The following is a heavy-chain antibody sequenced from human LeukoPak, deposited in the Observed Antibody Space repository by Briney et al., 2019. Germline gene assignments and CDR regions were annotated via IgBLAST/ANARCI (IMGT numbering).Heavy chain of an antibody. CDR3: AREFRVLPDI. D-gene: IGHD2-8*02. Sequence: GGSLRLSCAASGFTFSRYWMHGVRQAPGKGLVWVSRINTDGSTTNYADSVKGRFTISRDNAKNTLYLQMNSLRAEDTAVYYCAREFRVLPDIWGQGTMVTVSS. CDR1: GFTFSRYW. CDR2: INTDGSTT. J-gene: IGHJ3*02. V-gene: IGHV3-74*01.